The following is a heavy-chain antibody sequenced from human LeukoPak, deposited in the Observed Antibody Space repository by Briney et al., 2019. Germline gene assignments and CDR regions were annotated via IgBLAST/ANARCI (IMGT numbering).Heavy chain of an antibody. Sequence: ASVKVSCKASGYTFTSYDINWVRQAPGQGLEWMGWINPNSGGTNYAQKFQGRVTMTRDTSISTAYMELSRLRSDDTAVYYCARDHHSGLLWFGEVSANYYYYMDVWGKGTTVTVSS. CDR2: INPNSGGT. D-gene: IGHD3-10*01. CDR1: GYTFTSYD. CDR3: ARDHHSGLLWFGEVSANYYYYMDV. J-gene: IGHJ6*03. V-gene: IGHV1-2*02.